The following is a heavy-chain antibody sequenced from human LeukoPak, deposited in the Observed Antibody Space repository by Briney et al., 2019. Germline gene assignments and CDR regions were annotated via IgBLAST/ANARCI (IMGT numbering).Heavy chain of an antibody. CDR2: IESKTDGGTI. J-gene: IGHJ4*02. Sequence: PGGSLRLSCAASGFIFSNAWMSWVRQAPGKGLEWVGRIESKTDGGTIDYAAPVKGRFTISRDDSKNTLYLQMNSLKTEDTAVYYCTTDPHYYDSSGYFFPPLSWGQGTLVTVSS. CDR3: TTDPHYYDSSGYFFPPLS. V-gene: IGHV3-15*04. D-gene: IGHD3-22*01. CDR1: GFIFSNAW.